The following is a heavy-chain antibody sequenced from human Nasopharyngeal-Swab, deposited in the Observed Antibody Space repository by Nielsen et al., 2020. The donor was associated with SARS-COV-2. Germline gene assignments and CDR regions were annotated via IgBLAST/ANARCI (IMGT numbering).Heavy chain of an antibody. CDR2: INHSGST. CDR3: ARRLKPAAMPGGFDP. D-gene: IGHD2-2*01. J-gene: IGHJ5*02. Sequence: SQTLSLTCAVYGGSFSGYYWSWIRQPPGKGLEWIGEINHSGSTKYNPSLKSRVIISVDTSKNQFSLKLSSVTAADTAVYYCARRLKPAAMPGGFDPWGQGTLVTVSS. CDR1: GGSFSGYY. V-gene: IGHV4-34*01.